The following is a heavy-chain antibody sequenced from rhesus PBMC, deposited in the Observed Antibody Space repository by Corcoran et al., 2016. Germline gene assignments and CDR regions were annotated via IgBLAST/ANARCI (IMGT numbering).Heavy chain of an antibody. D-gene: IGHD6-31*01. J-gene: IGHJ4*01. Sequence: QVQLQESGPGVVKPSETLSLTCAVSGGSISSGYDWSWIRQPPGKGLEWIGYIYGSSGSTNYNPSLKNRVTSSKDASKNQFSLKLSAVTAADTAVYYCARGDSSGWYRGWVDYWGQGVLVTVSS. V-gene: IGHV4-76*01. CDR1: GGSISSGYD. CDR3: ARGDSSGWYRGWVDY. CDR2: IYGSSGST.